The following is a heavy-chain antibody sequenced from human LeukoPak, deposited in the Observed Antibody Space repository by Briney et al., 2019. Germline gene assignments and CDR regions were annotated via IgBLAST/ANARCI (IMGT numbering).Heavy chain of an antibody. CDR3: ARALFYSTGSKSNRVDY. J-gene: IGHJ4*02. CDR2: INPNGGGT. D-gene: IGHD1-1*01. CDR1: GYTFTGYY. V-gene: IGHV1-2*02. Sequence: ASVKVSCKASGYTFTGYYMHWVRQAPGQGLEWMGWINPNGGGTNYAQKFQGRVTMTRDTSVNTAYMELSRLRSDDTAVYYCARALFYSTGSKSNRVDYWGQGTLVTVSS.